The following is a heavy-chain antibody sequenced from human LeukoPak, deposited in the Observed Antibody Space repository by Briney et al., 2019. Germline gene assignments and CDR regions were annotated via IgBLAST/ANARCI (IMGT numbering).Heavy chain of an antibody. Sequence: SETLSLTCAVYGGSFSGYYWSWIRQPPGKGLEGIGEINHSGSTNYNPSLKSRVTISVDTSKNQFSLKLCSVTAADTAVYYCARRSGYYFSNYYFDYWGQGTLVTVSS. V-gene: IGHV4-34*01. J-gene: IGHJ4*02. D-gene: IGHD3-22*01. CDR1: GGSFSGYY. CDR3: ARRSGYYFSNYYFDY. CDR2: INHSGST.